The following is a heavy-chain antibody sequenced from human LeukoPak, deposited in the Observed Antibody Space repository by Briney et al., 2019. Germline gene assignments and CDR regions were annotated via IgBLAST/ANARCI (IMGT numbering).Heavy chain of an antibody. V-gene: IGHV3-21*01. D-gene: IGHD4-17*01. CDR2: ISSSSSYI. CDR3: ATTRLRGPDY. J-gene: IGHJ4*02. Sequence: GGSLRLSCAASGFTFSSYAMHWVRQAPGKGLEWVSSISSSSSYIYYADSVKGRFTISRDNAKNSLYLQMNSLRAEDTAVYYCATTRLRGPDYWGQGTLVTVSS. CDR1: GFTFSSYA.